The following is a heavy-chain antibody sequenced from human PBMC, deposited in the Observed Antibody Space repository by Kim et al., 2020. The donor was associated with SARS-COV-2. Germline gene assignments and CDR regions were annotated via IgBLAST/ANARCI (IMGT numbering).Heavy chain of an antibody. D-gene: IGHD5-12*01. CDR3: ARGLGRWLQLGGYLGY. CDR1: GYTFTSYY. J-gene: IGHJ4*02. CDR2: INPSGGST. V-gene: IGHV1-46*01. Sequence: ASVKVSCKASGYTFTSYYMHWVRQAPGQGLEWMGIINPSGGSTSYAQKFQGRVTMTRDTSTSTVYMELSSLRSEDTAVYYCARGLGRWLQLGGYLGYWGQGTLVTVSS.